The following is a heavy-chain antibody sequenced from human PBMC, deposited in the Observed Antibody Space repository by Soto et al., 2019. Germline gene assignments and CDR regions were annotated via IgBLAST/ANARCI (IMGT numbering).Heavy chain of an antibody. CDR1: GGPVTDYY. CDR3: AREGGIVAKIPFDY. D-gene: IGHD5-12*01. J-gene: IGHJ4*02. CDR2: IYSSGST. V-gene: IGHV4-4*07. Sequence: SETLSLTCTVSGGPVTDYYWSWIRQPAGKGLEWIGRIYSSGSTNYNPSLRSRVSMSVDTSKNQFSLIVTSVTAADSAVYYCAREGGIVAKIPFDYWGQGTLVTVSS.